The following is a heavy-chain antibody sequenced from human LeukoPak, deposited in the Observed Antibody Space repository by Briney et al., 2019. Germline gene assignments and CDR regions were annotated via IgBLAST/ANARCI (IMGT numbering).Heavy chain of an antibody. V-gene: IGHV1-58*01. CDR1: GFTFTSSA. J-gene: IGHJ3*02. CDR3: ARSNYYDSSGYYPDAFDI. Sequence: SVTVSCKASGFTFTSSAVQWVRQARGQRLEWIGWIVVGSGNTNYAQKFQERVTITRDTSISTAYMELSRLRSDDTAVYYCARSNYYDSSGYYPDAFDIWGQGTMVTVS. CDR2: IVVGSGNT. D-gene: IGHD3-22*01.